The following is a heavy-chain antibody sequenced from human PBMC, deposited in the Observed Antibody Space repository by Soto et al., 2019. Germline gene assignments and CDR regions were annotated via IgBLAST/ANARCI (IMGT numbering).Heavy chain of an antibody. D-gene: IGHD3-10*01. Sequence: GGSLRLSCAASGFSFRSYYINWVHQAPGRGLEWLSSISPSSSFLSYADSVKGRFTISRDNVKNSVNLQMNSLRAEDTAVYYCARVGTDYGSGSPYYSDYWGQGTLVTVSS. J-gene: IGHJ4*02. CDR1: GFSFRSYY. V-gene: IGHV3-21*06. CDR3: ARVGTDYGSGSPYYSDY. CDR2: ISPSSSFL.